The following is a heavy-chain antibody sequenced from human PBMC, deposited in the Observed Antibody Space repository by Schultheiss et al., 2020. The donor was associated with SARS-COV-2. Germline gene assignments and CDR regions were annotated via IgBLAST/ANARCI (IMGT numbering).Heavy chain of an antibody. CDR2: IYYSGST. J-gene: IGHJ4*02. CDR3: GRGDGYKTIDY. D-gene: IGHD5-24*01. Sequence: SETLSLTCTVSGGSISSYYWSWIRQPPGKGLEWIGYIYYSGSTNYNPSLKSRVTISVDTSKNQFSLKLSSVTAADMAVYYCGRGDGYKTIDYWGQGTLVTVSS. CDR1: GGSISSYY. V-gene: IGHV4-59*01.